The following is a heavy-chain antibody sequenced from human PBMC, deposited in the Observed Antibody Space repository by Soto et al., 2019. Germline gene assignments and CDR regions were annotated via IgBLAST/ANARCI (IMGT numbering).Heavy chain of an antibody. J-gene: IGHJ4*02. V-gene: IGHV1-46*01. CDR3: ARDATDIVATSAHFDY. CDR2: INPSGGST. D-gene: IGHD5-12*01. CDR1: GYTFTSYY. Sequence: ASVKVSCKASGYTFTSYYMHWVRQAPGQGLEWMGIINPSGGSTSYAQKFQGRVTMTRDTSTSTVYMELSSLRSEDTAVYYCARDATDIVATSAHFDYWGQGTLVTVSS.